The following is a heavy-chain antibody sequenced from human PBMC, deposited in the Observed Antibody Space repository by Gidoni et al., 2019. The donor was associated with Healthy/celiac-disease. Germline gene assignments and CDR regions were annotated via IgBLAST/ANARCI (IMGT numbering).Heavy chain of an antibody. D-gene: IGHD1-1*01. V-gene: IGHV4-31*03. CDR2: IYYSGST. CDR3: ARGDWNAPFDY. J-gene: IGHJ4*02. CDR1: VGSISRGGYY. Sequence: QVQLQESGPGLVKPSHTLSLTCTVSVGSISRGGYYWSWIRQHPGKGLEWSGYIYYSGSTYYNPSLKSRVTISVDTSKNQFSLKLSSVTAADTAVYYCARGDWNAPFDYWGQGTLVTVSS.